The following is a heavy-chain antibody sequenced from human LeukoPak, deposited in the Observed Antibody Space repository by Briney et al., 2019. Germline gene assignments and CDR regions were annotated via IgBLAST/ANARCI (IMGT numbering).Heavy chain of an antibody. CDR2: IKQDGSEK. Sequence: GGSLRLSCAASGFTFSSYAMSWVRQAPGKGLEWVANIKQDGSEKYYVDSVKGRFTISRDNAKNSLYLQMNSLRAEDTAVYYCARVVTFGGVIAEYYFDYWGQGTLVTVSS. CDR1: GFTFSSYA. V-gene: IGHV3-7*01. D-gene: IGHD3-16*02. CDR3: ARVVTFGGVIAEYYFDY. J-gene: IGHJ4*02.